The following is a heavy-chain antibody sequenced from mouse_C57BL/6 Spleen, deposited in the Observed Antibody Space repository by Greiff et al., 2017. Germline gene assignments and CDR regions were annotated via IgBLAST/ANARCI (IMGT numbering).Heavy chain of an antibody. CDR3: TTAADVYAMDY. J-gene: IGHJ4*01. CDR2: IDPENGDT. Sequence: VQLQQSGAELVRPGASVKLSCTASGFNIKDDYMPWVKQRPEQGLEWIGWIDPENGDTEYASKFQGKATITADTSSNTAYLQLSSLTSEDTAVYYCTTAADVYAMDYWGQGTSVTVSS. V-gene: IGHV14-4*01. CDR1: GFNIKDDY. D-gene: IGHD1-2*01.